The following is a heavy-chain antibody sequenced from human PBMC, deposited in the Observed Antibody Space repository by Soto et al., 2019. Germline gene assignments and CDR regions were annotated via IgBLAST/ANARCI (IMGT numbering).Heavy chain of an antibody. J-gene: IGHJ4*02. CDR1: GYTFTSYA. CDR3: ASWLSQKRYVLRFLEWLSSLDY. V-gene: IGHV1-3*01. CDR2: INAGNGNT. D-gene: IGHD3-3*01. Sequence: ASVKXSCKASGYTFTSYAMHWVRQAPGQRLEWMGWINAGNGNTKYSQKFQGRVTITRDTSASTAYMELSSLRSEDTAVYYCASWLSQKRYVLRFLEWLSSLDYWGQGTLVTVSS.